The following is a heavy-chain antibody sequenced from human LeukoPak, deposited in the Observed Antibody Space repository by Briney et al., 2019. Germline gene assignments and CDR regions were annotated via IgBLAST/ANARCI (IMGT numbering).Heavy chain of an antibody. D-gene: IGHD3-22*01. CDR2: IKQDGSEK. CDR3: ARWAHYYDSSGYLY. V-gene: IGHV3-7*01. CDR1: GFTFSSYW. J-gene: IGHJ4*02. Sequence: PGGSLRLSCAASGFTFSSYWMSWVRQAPGKGLEWVANIKQDGSEKYYVDSVKGRFTISRDNAENSLYLQMNSLRAEDTALYYCARWAHYYDSSGYLYWGQGTLVTVSS.